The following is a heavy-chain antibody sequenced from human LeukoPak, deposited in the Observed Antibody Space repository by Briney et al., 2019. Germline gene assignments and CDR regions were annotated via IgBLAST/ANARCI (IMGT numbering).Heavy chain of an antibody. D-gene: IGHD3-3*01. CDR1: GFTFSSYA. Sequence: GGSLRLSCAASGFTFSSYAMHWVRQAPGKGLEWVAVISYDGSNKYYADSVKGRFTISRDNSKNTLYLQMNSLRAEDTAVYYCARGITIDYGMDVWGQGTTVTVSS. CDR2: ISYDGSNK. CDR3: ARGITIDYGMDV. J-gene: IGHJ6*02. V-gene: IGHV3-30-3*01.